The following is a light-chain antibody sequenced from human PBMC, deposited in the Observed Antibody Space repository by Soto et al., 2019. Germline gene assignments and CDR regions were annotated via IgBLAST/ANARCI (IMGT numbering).Light chain of an antibody. Sequence: EIVLTQSPDTLSLSPGGRATLSCRTSETVSDSQLAWYQQKPGQAPRLLIYSVSTRATGIAGRFSGSGSGTDFTLTISRLEPADFALYYCQQYGSSRWTFGQGTKVDIK. CDR3: QQYGSSRWT. CDR2: SVS. J-gene: IGKJ1*01. CDR1: ETVSDSQ. V-gene: IGKV3-20*01.